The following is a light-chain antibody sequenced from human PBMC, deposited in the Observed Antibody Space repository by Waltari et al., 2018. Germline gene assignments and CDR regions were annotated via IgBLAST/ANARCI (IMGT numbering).Light chain of an antibody. V-gene: IGLV2-14*01. CDR1: SSDVGGYNS. Sequence: QSALPQPASVSGSPGQSITISCTATSSDVGGYNSVSWYQQHPGKAPKLMIYDVSKRPSGVSNRFSGSKSGNTASLTISGLQAEDEADYYCSSYTSSSTYVFGTGTKVTVL. CDR3: SSYTSSSTYV. J-gene: IGLJ1*01. CDR2: DVS.